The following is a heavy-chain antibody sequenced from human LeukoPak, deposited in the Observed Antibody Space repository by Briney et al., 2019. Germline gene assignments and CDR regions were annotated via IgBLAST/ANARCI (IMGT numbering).Heavy chain of an antibody. CDR3: ARDLYWNDY. J-gene: IGHJ4*02. CDR1: GYTFTSYY. V-gene: IGHV1-46*01. D-gene: IGHD2-8*02. Sequence: PSASVKVCKASGYTFTSYYMHWVRQAPGQGLEWMGIINPSGGSTSYAQKFQGRVTMTRDMSTSTVYMELSSLRSEDTAVYYCARDLYWNDYWGQGTLVTVSS. CDR2: INPSGGST.